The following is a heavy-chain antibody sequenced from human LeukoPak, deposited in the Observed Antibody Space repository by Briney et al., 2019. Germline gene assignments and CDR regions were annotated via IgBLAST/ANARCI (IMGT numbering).Heavy chain of an antibody. V-gene: IGHV4-34*01. CDR3: VRSGRYFDWLWPQG. J-gene: IGHJ4*02. CDR1: WFSVSGYS. Sequence: ESLSLSCAAYWFSVSGYSRSWVRQPPGRGLEWIGAIHDSERTNYDTSLKRRGAFLIDTSRNQFTLKLNSVTAADTPVYSCVRSGRYFDWLWPQGGAQETLV. CDR2: IHDSERT. D-gene: IGHD3-9*01.